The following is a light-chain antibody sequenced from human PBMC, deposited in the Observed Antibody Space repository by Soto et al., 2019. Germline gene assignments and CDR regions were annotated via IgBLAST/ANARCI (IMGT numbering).Light chain of an antibody. CDR1: SSDVGGHNY. CDR2: EVS. J-gene: IGLJ1*01. V-gene: IGLV2-14*01. Sequence: QSALTQPASVSGSPGQSITISCTGTSSDVGGHNYVSWYQQHPGKAPKLMIYEVSNRPSGVSNRFSGSKSGNTASLTISGLQAEDETDYYCSSYTGSSNPFYVFGTGTKLTVL. CDR3: SSYTGSSNPFYV.